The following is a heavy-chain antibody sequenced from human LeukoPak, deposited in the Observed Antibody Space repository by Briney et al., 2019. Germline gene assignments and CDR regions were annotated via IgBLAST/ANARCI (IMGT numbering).Heavy chain of an antibody. V-gene: IGHV1-2*02. D-gene: IGHD2-21*02. CDR3: ARDQGVTNWFDP. Sequence: ASVKVSCKASGYTFTSYGISWVRQAPGQGLEWMGWISPNSGGTNYAQKFQGRVTMTRDTSISTAYMELSRLRSDDTAVYYCARDQGVTNWFDPWGQGTLVTVSS. J-gene: IGHJ5*02. CDR1: GYTFTSYG. CDR2: ISPNSGGT.